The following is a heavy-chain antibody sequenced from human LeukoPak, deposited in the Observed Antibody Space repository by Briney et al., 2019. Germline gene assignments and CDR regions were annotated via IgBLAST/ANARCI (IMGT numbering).Heavy chain of an antibody. CDR3: AKAPTWIQLWLPY. D-gene: IGHD5-18*01. CDR1: GFTFSSYS. Sequence: GGSLRLSCAASGFTFSSYSMNWVRQAPGKGLEWVSYISSSSSTIYYADSVKGRFTISRDNAKNSLYLQMNSLRAEDTAVYYCAKAPTWIQLWLPYWGQGTLVTVSS. J-gene: IGHJ4*02. CDR2: ISSSSSTI. V-gene: IGHV3-48*04.